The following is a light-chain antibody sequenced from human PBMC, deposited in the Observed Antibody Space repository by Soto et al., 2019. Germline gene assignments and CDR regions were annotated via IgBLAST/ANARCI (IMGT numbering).Light chain of an antibody. Sequence: QSVLTQPASVSGSPGQSITISCTGTSSDIGTYNYVSWYQQHPGKAPKLMIYEVSNRPSGVSNRFSASKSGNAASLTISGLHAEDEADYYCSSYTTSNTWVFGGGTKLTVL. CDR1: SSDIGTYNY. CDR3: SSYTTSNTWV. J-gene: IGLJ3*02. V-gene: IGLV2-14*01. CDR2: EVS.